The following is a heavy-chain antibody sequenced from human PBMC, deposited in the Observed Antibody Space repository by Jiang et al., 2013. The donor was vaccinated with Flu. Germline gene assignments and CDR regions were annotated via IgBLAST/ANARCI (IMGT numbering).Heavy chain of an antibody. V-gene: IGHV1-24*01. CDR3: ATGGRYDYVWGSYRFFGY. Sequence: EWMEVLYPEDGETIYAQKFQGRVTMTEDTSTDTAYMELSSLRSEDTAVYYCATGGRYDYVWGSYRFFGYWGQGTLVTVSS. D-gene: IGHD3-16*02. J-gene: IGHJ4*02. CDR2: LYPEDGET.